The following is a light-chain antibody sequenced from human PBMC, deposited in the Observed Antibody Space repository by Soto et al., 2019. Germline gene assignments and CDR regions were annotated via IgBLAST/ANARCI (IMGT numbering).Light chain of an antibody. J-gene: IGLJ2*01. CDR2: DNN. CDR1: SSNIGNNY. CDR3: GTWDSSLSAVV. Sequence: QSVLTQPPSVSAAPGQKVTISCSGISSNIGNNYVSWYQQLPGTAPKLLIYDNNKRPSGIPDRFSGSKSGTSATLGITGLQTGDEADYYCGTWDSSLSAVVFGGRTKVTVL. V-gene: IGLV1-51*01.